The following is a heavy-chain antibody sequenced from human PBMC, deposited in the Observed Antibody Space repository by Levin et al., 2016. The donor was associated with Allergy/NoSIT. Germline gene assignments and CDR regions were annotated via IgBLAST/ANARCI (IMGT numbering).Heavy chain of an antibody. V-gene: IGHV3-23*01. Sequence: GESLKISCAASGFTFSSYAMSWVRQAPGKGLEWVSAISGSGGSTYYADSVKGRFTISRDNSKNTLYLQMNSLRAEDTAVYYCANSVVAVYYYGMDVWGQGTTVTVSS. CDR1: GFTFSSYA. D-gene: IGHD2-15*01. J-gene: IGHJ6*02. CDR2: ISGSGGST. CDR3: ANSVVAVYYYGMDV.